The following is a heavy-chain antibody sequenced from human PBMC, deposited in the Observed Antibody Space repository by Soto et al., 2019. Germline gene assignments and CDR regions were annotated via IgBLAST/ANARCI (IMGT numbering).Heavy chain of an antibody. CDR1: GFTFSDYY. V-gene: IGHV3-11*01. Sequence: PGGSLRLSCAASGFTFSDYYMSWIRQAPGKGLEWVSHISSSGSTTYYADSVKGRFTISRDNAKKSLYLQMNSLRAEDTAVYYCARDRILGSSGWHRGRLAPWGQGTLVTVPS. CDR2: ISSSGSTT. CDR3: ARDRILGSSGWHRGRLAP. D-gene: IGHD6-19*01. J-gene: IGHJ5*02.